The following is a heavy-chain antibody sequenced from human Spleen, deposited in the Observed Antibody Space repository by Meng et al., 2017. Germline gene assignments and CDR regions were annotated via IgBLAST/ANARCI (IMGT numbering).Heavy chain of an antibody. V-gene: IGHV6-1*01. CDR3: ARGDGYIIDY. Sequence: QVNVSRSGPVLVHPPQTLSLTCAISGYSVASISAAWNWIGQSPSRGLEWLGRTYYRSKWSNDYALSVKSRVTVNPDTSKNQFSLQLNSVTPEDTAVYYCARGDGYIIDYWGQGTLVTVSS. J-gene: IGHJ4*02. CDR2: TYYRSKWSN. D-gene: IGHD5-24*01. CDR1: GYSVASISAA.